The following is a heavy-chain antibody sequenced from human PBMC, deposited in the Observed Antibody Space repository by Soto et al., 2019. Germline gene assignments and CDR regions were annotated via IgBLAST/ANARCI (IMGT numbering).Heavy chain of an antibody. V-gene: IGHV3-30*18. CDR1: GFTFSSYG. CDR3: ANGTVAGPYSFDY. Sequence: QVQLVESGGGVVQPGRSLRLSCAASGFTFSSYGMHWVRQAPGKGLEWVAVISDDGSNKYYADCVKGRFTISKDNSKNTLYLQMNSLRAEDTAVYYCANGTVAGPYSFDYWGQGTLVTVSS. D-gene: IGHD6-19*01. CDR2: ISDDGSNK. J-gene: IGHJ4*02.